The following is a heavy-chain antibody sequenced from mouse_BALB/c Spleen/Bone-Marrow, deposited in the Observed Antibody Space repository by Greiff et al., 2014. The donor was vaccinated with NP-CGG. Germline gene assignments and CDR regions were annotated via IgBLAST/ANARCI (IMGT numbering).Heavy chain of an antibody. J-gene: IGHJ4*01. CDR3: ARGYSNNYAMDY. CDR1: GYTFTDYA. Sequence: QVQLQQSGAELVRPGVSVKISCKGSGYTFTDYAMHWVKQSHAESLEWIGVINTYFGDISYNQKFKGKATIAVDKTSRTVYMERARLTAEDSAIYYCARGYSNNYAMDYWGQGTSVTVSS. V-gene: IGHV1S137*01. CDR2: INTYFGDI. D-gene: IGHD2-5*01.